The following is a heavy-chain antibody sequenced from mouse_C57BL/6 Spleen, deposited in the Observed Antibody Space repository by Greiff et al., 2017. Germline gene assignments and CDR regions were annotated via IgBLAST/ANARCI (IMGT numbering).Heavy chain of an antibody. CDR2: IDPSDSYT. Sequence: QVQLQQPGAELVKPGASVKLSCKASGYTFTSYWMQWVKQRPGQGLEWIGEIDPSDSYTNYNQKVKGKATLTVDTSSSTAYMQLSSLTSEDSAVYYCARSSYYYGSSHYAMDYWGQGTSVTVSS. J-gene: IGHJ4*01. V-gene: IGHV1-50*01. CDR1: GYTFTSYW. CDR3: ARSSYYYGSSHYAMDY. D-gene: IGHD1-1*01.